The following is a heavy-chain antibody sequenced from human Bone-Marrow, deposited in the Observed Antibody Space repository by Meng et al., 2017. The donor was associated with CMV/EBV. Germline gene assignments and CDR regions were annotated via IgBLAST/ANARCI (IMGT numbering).Heavy chain of an antibody. Sequence: GGSLRLSCAASGFNFSSYAMSWVRQAPGKGLQWVSAIVGSGGSTYYADSVKGRFTISRDNSKSTLYLQMNSLTAEDTAVYYCARVGGAAAGDYFDYWGQGTLVTVSS. D-gene: IGHD6-13*01. CDR2: IVGSGGST. CDR1: GFNFSSYA. V-gene: IGHV3-23*01. CDR3: ARVGGAAAGDYFDY. J-gene: IGHJ4*02.